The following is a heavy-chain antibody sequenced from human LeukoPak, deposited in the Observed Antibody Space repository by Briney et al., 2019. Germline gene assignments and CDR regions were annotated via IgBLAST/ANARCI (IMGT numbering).Heavy chain of an antibody. CDR1: GYTFTSYG. V-gene: IGHV1-18*01. CDR2: ISAYNGNT. CDR3: AREGAYCGGDCYSYYYGMDV. D-gene: IGHD2-21*02. Sequence: GASVKVSFKASGYTFTSYGISWVRQAPGQGLEWMGWISAYNGNTNYAQKLQGRVTMTTDTSTSTAYMELRSLRSDDTAVYYCAREGAYCGGDCYSYYYGMDVWGQGTTVTVSS. J-gene: IGHJ6*02.